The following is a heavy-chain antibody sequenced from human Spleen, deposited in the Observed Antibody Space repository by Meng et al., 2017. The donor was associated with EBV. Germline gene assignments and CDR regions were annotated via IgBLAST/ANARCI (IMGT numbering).Heavy chain of an antibody. CDR2: INSDGSVI. Sequence: MESGGGLVQPGGSLRLSCAGSGFTLSSYWVHWVRQAPGKGLVWVSRINSDGSVITYADSVKGRFTISRDNAKNTVYLQMNNLRAEDTAVYYCAKDCFGANDSWGQGTLVTVSS. D-gene: IGHD1-26*01. V-gene: IGHV3-74*01. J-gene: IGHJ5*01. CDR1: GFTLSSYW. CDR3: AKDCFGANDS.